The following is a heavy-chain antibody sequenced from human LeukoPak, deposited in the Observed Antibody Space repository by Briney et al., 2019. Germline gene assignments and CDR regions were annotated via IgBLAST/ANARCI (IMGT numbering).Heavy chain of an antibody. CDR2: IYSSGNP. J-gene: IGHJ5*01. CDR3: ARHASWFNP. V-gene: IGHV4-39*01. CDR1: GDSISSNTYY. Sequence: SETLSLTCTVSGDSISSNTYYWGWIRQPPGKGLEWIGSIYSSGNPYYNPSLKSRVTVSLDMSKNQFSLNLTSVTAADTGIYYCARHASWFNPWGQGILVAVSS.